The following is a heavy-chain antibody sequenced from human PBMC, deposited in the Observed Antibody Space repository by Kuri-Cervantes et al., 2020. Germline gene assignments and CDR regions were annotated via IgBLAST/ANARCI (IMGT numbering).Heavy chain of an antibody. Sequence: GGSLRLSCAASGFTFSSYGMHWVRQAPGKGLEWVAVIWYDGSNKYYADSVKGRFTTSRDNSKNTLYLQMNSLRAEDTAVYYCARDPEIAAAGTGWYYYGMDVWGQGTTVTVSS. CDR2: IWYDGSNK. D-gene: IGHD6-13*01. J-gene: IGHJ6*02. V-gene: IGHV3-33*01. CDR1: GFTFSSYG. CDR3: ARDPEIAAAGTGWYYYGMDV.